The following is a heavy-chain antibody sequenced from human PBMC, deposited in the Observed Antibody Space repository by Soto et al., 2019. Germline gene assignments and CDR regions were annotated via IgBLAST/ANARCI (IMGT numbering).Heavy chain of an antibody. D-gene: IGHD2-2*01. J-gene: IGHJ6*02. CDR1: GYTFTSYA. Sequence: ASVKVSCKASGYTFTSYAMHWVRQAPGQRLEWMGWINAGNGNTKYSQKFQGRVTITRDTSASTAYMELSSLRSEDTAVYYCARDPEEFCSSTSCYRSRALYGMDVWGQGTTVTVSS. V-gene: IGHV1-3*01. CDR2: INAGNGNT. CDR3: ARDPEEFCSSTSCYRSRALYGMDV.